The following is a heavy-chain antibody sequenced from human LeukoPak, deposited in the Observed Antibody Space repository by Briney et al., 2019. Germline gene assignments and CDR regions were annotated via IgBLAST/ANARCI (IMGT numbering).Heavy chain of an antibody. V-gene: IGHV1-2*02. D-gene: IGHD3-3*01. J-gene: IGHJ3*02. CDR2: VNPNSGGT. Sequence: GASVEVSCKASGYTFTGYYMHWVRQVPGQGLEWMGWVNPNSGGTSYAQKFQDRVTMTRDTSISTAYMDLSRLRSDDTAVYYCARDTKKRTFFVLGCPTCYVFDIWGQGTMVAVSS. CDR3: ARDTKKRTFFVLGCPTCYVFDI. CDR1: GYTFTGYY.